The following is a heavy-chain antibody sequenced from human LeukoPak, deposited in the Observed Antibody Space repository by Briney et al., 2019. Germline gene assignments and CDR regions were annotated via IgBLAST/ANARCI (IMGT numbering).Heavy chain of an antibody. CDR1: VYTFSSYA. J-gene: IGHJ4*02. Sequence: GGSLRLSCASSVYTFSSYAMSWVRQPPGKGLECVSGISGSGGTTYYADSVKGPFTISRDNSKNTLYLQMNSLRAEDTAVYYCAKSPVPGIAVTGRYFDYWGQGTLVTVSS. CDR3: AKSPVPGIAVTGRYFDY. V-gene: IGHV3-23*01. CDR2: ISGSGGTT. D-gene: IGHD6-19*01.